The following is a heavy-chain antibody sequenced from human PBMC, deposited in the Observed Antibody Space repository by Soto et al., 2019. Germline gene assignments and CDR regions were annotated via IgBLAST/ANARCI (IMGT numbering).Heavy chain of an antibody. J-gene: IGHJ4*02. D-gene: IGHD3-22*01. CDR2: LYYSGST. CDR1: GGSITVSSDY. Sequence: LQTLSVTCSVAGGSITVSSDYWGLIRQPPXKGMEWIGRLYYSGSTYYNQSLKSRVTIYVETSKKQFYLNLSSVTAADTDVYYCVKNPGYYYDSTGYTFEYWGQGTLVTV. V-gene: IGHV4-39*01. CDR3: VKNPGYYYDSTGYTFEY.